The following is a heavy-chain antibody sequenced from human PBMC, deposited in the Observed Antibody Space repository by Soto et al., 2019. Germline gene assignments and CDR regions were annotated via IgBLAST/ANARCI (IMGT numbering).Heavy chain of an antibody. D-gene: IGHD3-10*01. V-gene: IGHV4-39*01. CDR1: GGSISTSAYY. CDR3: ARRRGTGLDY. Sequence: PSETLSLTCTVSGGSISTSAYYWDWVRQPPGKGLEWIGSVYYSGSTFYSPSLKSRVSIAIDTSKNQLFLRLNSVTAAETAVYYCARRRGTGLDYWGQGTLVTVSP. CDR2: VYYSGST. J-gene: IGHJ4*02.